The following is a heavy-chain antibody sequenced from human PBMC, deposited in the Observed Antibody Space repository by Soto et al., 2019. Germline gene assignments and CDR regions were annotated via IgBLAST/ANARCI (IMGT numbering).Heavy chain of an antibody. CDR3: ATDREYCSGGSCYYGS. J-gene: IGHJ4*02. Sequence: GASVKVSCKASGYTFTSYAMHWVRQAPGQRLEWMGWINAGNGNTKYSQKFQGRVTMTEDTSTDTAYMELSSLRSEDTAVYYCATDREYCSGGSCYYGSWGKGTLVTVSS. CDR2: INAGNGNT. CDR1: GYTFTSYA. D-gene: IGHD2-15*01. V-gene: IGHV1-3*01.